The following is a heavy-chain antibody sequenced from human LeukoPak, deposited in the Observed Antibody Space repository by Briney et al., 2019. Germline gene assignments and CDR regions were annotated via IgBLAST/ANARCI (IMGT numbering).Heavy chain of an antibody. CDR2: ISWNSGSM. J-gene: IGHJ4*02. D-gene: IGHD3-10*01. V-gene: IGHV3-9*01. CDR3: AKGYGSGSYDCFDY. Sequence: GGSLRLSCAASGFTFDDYAMHWVRQAPGKGLEWVSGISWNSGSMGYADSVKGRFTISRDNAKNSLYLQMNSLRAEDTALYYCAKGYGSGSYDCFDYWGQGTLVTVSS. CDR1: GFTFDDYA.